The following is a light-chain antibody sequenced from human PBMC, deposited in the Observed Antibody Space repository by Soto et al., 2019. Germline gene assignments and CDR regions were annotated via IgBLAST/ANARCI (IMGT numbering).Light chain of an antibody. CDR1: QSVSSNY. CDR3: QQYGSSPWT. CDR2: GAS. Sequence: EIVLTQSPGTLSLSPGERATLSCGASQSVSSNYLAWYQQKPGQAPRPLIYGASSRATGIPDRFSGSGAGTDFTLTISRLESEDFAVYYCQQYGSSPWTFGQGTKVDI. V-gene: IGKV3-20*01. J-gene: IGKJ1*01.